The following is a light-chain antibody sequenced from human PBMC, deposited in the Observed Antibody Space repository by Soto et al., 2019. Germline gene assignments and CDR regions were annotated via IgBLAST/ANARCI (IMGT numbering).Light chain of an antibody. J-gene: IGKJ4*01. CDR2: KAS. CDR3: QQYERYPMT. Sequence: DSQMTQFPSTLSAYVGDRVTITCRASQSISPWLAWYQQKPGKAPKFLISKASTLQSCVPPRFSGRGSGTEFTLTLSSLQPDDFATYYCQQYERYPMTFGGGTKVEIK. V-gene: IGKV1-5*03. CDR1: QSISPW.